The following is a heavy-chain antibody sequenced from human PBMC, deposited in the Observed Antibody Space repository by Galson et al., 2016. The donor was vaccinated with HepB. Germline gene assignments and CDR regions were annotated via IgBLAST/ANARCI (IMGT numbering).Heavy chain of an antibody. CDR1: GFTLTELS. CDR2: LDPEEGKK. J-gene: IGHJ4*02. CDR3: VTDHVVVGGGY. V-gene: IGHV1-24*01. D-gene: IGHD2-21*01. Sequence: SVKVSCKVSGFTLTELSIHWMRQAPGKGLEWMGGLDPEEGKKVYSQKFQGRVIMTEDTSTDTAYMELSSLRSEDTAVYYCVTDHVVVGGGYWGQGTLVIVSS.